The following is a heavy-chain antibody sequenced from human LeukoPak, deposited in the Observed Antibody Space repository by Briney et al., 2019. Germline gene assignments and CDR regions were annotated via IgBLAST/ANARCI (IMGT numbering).Heavy chain of an antibody. D-gene: IGHD3-10*01. Sequence: ASVTVSCKASGYTFTGYYMHWVRQAPGQGLAWMGWINPNSGGTNYAQKFQGRVTMTRDTSISTAYMELSRLRSDDTAVYYCARGLYYYGSGSYAGGYWGQGTLVTVSS. J-gene: IGHJ4*02. CDR2: INPNSGGT. CDR3: ARGLYYYGSGSYAGGY. V-gene: IGHV1-2*02. CDR1: GYTFTGYY.